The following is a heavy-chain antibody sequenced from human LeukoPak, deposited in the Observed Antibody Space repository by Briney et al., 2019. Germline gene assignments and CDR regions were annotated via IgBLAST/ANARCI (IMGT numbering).Heavy chain of an antibody. CDR2: ISGSGGST. Sequence: GGSLTLSCAASGFTFSSYAMSWVRPPPGKGLEWVSGISGSGGSTYYADSVKGRFTISRDNSTNTLYLQMNSLRAEDTAVYYCAKGRYYFWSGYLTDWGQGTLVTVSS. CDR3: AKGRYYFWSGYLTD. J-gene: IGHJ4*02. V-gene: IGHV3-23*01. D-gene: IGHD3-3*01. CDR1: GFTFSSYA.